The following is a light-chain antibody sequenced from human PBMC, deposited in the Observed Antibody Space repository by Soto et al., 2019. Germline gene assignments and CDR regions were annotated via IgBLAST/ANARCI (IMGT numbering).Light chain of an antibody. V-gene: IGKV1-5*01. Sequence: DLQMTQSPSTLSASVGDRVTITCRASQSISSWLAWYQQKPGKAPKLLIYDASSLESGVPSRFSGSGSGTEFTLTISSLQPDEFATYYCQQYDDNSRTFGLGTKVDIK. CDR1: QSISSW. J-gene: IGKJ1*01. CDR2: DAS. CDR3: QQYDDNSRT.